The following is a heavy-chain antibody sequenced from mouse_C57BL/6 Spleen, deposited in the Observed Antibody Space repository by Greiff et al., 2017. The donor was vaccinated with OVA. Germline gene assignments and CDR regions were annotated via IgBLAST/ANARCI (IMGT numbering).Heavy chain of an antibody. CDR1: GFSLTSYG. J-gene: IGHJ2*01. Sequence: VQLQQSGPGLVQPSQSLSITCTVSGFSLTSYGVHWVRQSPGKGQEWLGVIWSGGSTDYNAAFISRLSISKDNSKSQVFFKMNSLQADDTAIYYCARDSNYFDYWGQGTTLTVSS. CDR3: ARDSNYFDY. D-gene: IGHD2-5*01. V-gene: IGHV2-2*01. CDR2: IWSGGST.